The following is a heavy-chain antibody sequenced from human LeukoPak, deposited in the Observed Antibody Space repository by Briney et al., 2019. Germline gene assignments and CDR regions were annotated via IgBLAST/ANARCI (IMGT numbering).Heavy chain of an antibody. D-gene: IGHD5-18*01. Sequence: SETLSLTCTVSGGSISSSSYYWGWIRQPPGKGLEWIGSNYYSGSTYYNPSLKSRVTISVDTSQNQFSLKLSSVTAADTAVYYCARRGYRNWYFDLWGRGTLVTVSS. CDR2: NYYSGST. CDR3: ARRGYRNWYFDL. CDR1: GGSISSSSYY. V-gene: IGHV4-39*01. J-gene: IGHJ2*01.